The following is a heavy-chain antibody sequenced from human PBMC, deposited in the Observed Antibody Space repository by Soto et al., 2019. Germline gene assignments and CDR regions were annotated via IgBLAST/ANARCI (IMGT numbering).Heavy chain of an antibody. D-gene: IGHD3-22*01. V-gene: IGHV4-59*08. CDR1: GGSISSYY. J-gene: IGHJ4*02. Sequence: SETMSLTCTVSGGSISSYYWSWIRQPPGKGLEWIGYIYYSGSTNYNPSLKSRVTISVDTSKNQFSLKLSSVTAADTAVYYCARRGESGYDYWGQGTLVTVSS. CDR3: ARRGESGYDY. CDR2: IYYSGST.